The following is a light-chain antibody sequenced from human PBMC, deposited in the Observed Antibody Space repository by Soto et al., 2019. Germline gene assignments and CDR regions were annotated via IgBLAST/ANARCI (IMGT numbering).Light chain of an antibody. CDR1: KNDIGVYDF. J-gene: IGLJ1*01. V-gene: IGLV2-8*01. CDR2: EVV. Sequence: QCALTQPPSASWSPGQSVTISCTGTKNDIGVYDFVSWYQHHPGKAPRLIIYEVVQRPSGVPDRFSGSKSGNTASLTVSGLQAADEADYFCKSYAGSNTYVFGSGTKVTVL. CDR3: KSYAGSNTYV.